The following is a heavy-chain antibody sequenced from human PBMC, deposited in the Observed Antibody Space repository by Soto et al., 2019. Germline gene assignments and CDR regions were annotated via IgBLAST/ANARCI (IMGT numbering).Heavy chain of an antibody. CDR1: GASISGFY. D-gene: IGHD1-1*01. Sequence: QVQLQESGPGLVKPSETLSLTCTVSGASISGFYWSWIRKSAGKGLEWIGRIYATGTTDYNPSLKSRVMMSVDTSKKQFSLKLRSVTAADTXXXXCVRDGTKTLRDWFDPWGQGISVTVSX. J-gene: IGHJ5*02. CDR2: IYATGTT. V-gene: IGHV4-4*07. CDR3: VRDGTKTLRDWFDP.